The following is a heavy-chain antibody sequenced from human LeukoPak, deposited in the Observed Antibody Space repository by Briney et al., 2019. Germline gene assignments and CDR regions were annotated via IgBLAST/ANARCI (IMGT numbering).Heavy chain of an antibody. V-gene: IGHV3-43D*03. J-gene: IGHJ4*02. CDR2: ISWDGGST. CDR3: AKDIVRSTTVTTSPFDY. CDR1: GFTFDDYA. Sequence: GGSLRLSCAASGFTFDDYAMNWVRQTPGKGLEWVSLISWDGGSTYYADSVKGRFTISRDNSKNSLYLQMNSLRAEDTALYYCAKDIVRSTTVTTSPFDYWGQGTLVTVSS. D-gene: IGHD4-17*01.